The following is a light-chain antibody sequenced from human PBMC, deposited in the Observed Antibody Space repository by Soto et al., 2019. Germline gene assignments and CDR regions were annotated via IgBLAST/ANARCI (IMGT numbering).Light chain of an antibody. Sequence: EIVLTQSPATLSLSAGEIATLSWRASQSVSSYLAWYQQKPGQAPRLLIYDASNRATGIPARFSGSGSGTDFTLTISSLEPEDFAVYYCQQRSNWPSTFGQGTKVDIK. CDR1: QSVSSY. V-gene: IGKV3-11*01. CDR2: DAS. CDR3: QQRSNWPST. J-gene: IGKJ1*01.